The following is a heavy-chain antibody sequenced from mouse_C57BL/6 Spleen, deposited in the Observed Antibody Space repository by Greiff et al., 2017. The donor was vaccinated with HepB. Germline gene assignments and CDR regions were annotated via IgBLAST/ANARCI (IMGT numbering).Heavy chain of an antibody. CDR1: GYTFTSYW. CDR3: ARIHGRGAY. Sequence: QVQLQQPGAELVKPGASVKLSCKASGYTFTSYWMHWVKQRPGQGLEWIGMIHPNSGSTNYNEKFKSKATLTVDKSSSTAYMQLSSLTSEGSAVYYCARIHGRGAYWGQGTLVTVSA. V-gene: IGHV1-64*01. CDR2: IHPNSGST. J-gene: IGHJ3*01.